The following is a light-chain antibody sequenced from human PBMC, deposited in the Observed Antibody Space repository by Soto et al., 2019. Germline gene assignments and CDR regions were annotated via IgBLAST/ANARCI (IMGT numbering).Light chain of an antibody. CDR3: QEYDNWPPEGP. Sequence: DAVLTQSPLSLPVTLGQPASISCRSSQSLVYSDGNNYLEWFHQRPGQSPRRLIYKASNRDSGVPDRFSGSGSGTDFTLRISRVEAEDVGVYFCQEYDNWPPEGPVGQGTKVDIK. CDR2: KAS. J-gene: IGKJ1*01. V-gene: IGKV2-30*01. CDR1: QSLVYSDGNNY.